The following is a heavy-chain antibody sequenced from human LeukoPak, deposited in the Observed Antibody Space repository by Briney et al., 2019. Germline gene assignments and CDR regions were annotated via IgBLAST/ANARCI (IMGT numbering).Heavy chain of an antibody. V-gene: IGHV4-34*01. CDR3: ARRINYYDSGEEDY. CDR1: GGSFSGYY. D-gene: IGHD3-22*01. Sequence: PSETLSLTCAVYGGSFSGYYWSWIRQPPGKGLEWIGEINHSGSTNYNPSLKSRVTISVDTSKNQFSLKLSSVTAADTAVYYCARRINYYDSGEEDYWGQGTLVTVSS. J-gene: IGHJ4*02. CDR2: INHSGST.